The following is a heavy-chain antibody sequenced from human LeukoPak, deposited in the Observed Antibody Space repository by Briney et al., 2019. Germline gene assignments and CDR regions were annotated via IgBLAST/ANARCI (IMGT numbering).Heavy chain of an antibody. Sequence: SETLSLTSAVYGGSFSGYYWTWLRQRPGKGMAWIGEINDSRRTNYNPSLTSRITITIDTSKNQFSLKLRSVTAADTAVYYCAWLTYGSGSYFDYWGQGTLVTVSS. J-gene: IGHJ4*02. CDR3: AWLTYGSGSYFDY. CDR2: INDSRRT. CDR1: GGSFSGYY. V-gene: IGHV4-34*01. D-gene: IGHD3-10*01.